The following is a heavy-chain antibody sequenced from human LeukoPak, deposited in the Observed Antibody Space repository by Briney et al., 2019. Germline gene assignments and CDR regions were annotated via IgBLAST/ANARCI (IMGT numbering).Heavy chain of an antibody. CDR2: IYHSGST. CDR3: ARAASIAVAAYYFDY. V-gene: IGHV4-30-2*01. CDR1: GGSISSGGYS. Sequence: SETLSLTCAVSGGSISSGGYSWSWIRQPPGKGLEWIGYIYHSGSTYYNPSLKSRVTISVDWSKNQFSLKLSSVTAADTAVYYCARAASIAVAAYYFDYWAREPWSPSPQ. J-gene: IGHJ4*02. D-gene: IGHD6-19*01.